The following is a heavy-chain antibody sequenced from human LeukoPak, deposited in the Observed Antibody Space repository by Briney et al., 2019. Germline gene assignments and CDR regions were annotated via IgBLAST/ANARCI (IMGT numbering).Heavy chain of an antibody. V-gene: IGHV4-59*01. CDR2: VSHTGAT. CDR3: SRDRRWSYYTFDV. D-gene: IGHD1-26*01. Sequence: SETLSLTCSVSGASINGYFWNWVRQTPERGLEWIGYVSHTGATTSNPTLKSRVSITIDTSKRQISLSMTSVTAADSALYYCSRDRRWSYYTFDVWGPGTIVSVS. J-gene: IGHJ3*01. CDR1: GASINGYF.